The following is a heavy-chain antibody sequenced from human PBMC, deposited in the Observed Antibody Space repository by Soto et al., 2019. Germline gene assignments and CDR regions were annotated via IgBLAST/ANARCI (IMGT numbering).Heavy chain of an antibody. D-gene: IGHD2-15*01. CDR3: ARECSGGSCHSFFSQGD. CDR2: IYYSGGT. V-gene: IGHV4-30-4*01. J-gene: IGHJ4*02. CDR1: GGSISSGDYY. Sequence: QVQLQESGPGLVKPSQTLSLTCTVSGGSISSGDYYWSWIRQPPGKGLEWIGYIYYSGGTYYNPCLKGRVTILVDTCKRQFSLKLSSVTAADTAVYYCARECSGGSCHSFFSQGDWGQGTLVTVSS.